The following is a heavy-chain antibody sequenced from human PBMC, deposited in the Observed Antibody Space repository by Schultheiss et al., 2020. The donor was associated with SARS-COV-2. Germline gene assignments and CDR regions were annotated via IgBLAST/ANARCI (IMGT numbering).Heavy chain of an antibody. CDR3: ASQYCSGGSCSTDY. V-gene: IGHV4-34*01. D-gene: IGHD2-15*01. CDR2: INPSGST. CDR1: GGSFSGHY. J-gene: IGHJ4*02. Sequence: SETLSLTCAVYGGSFSGHYRSWIRQPPGKGLEWIGEINPSGSTNYNPSLKSRVTMSLDTSKNQFSLMLSSVTAADTAVYYCASQYCSGGSCSTDYWGQGTLVTVSS.